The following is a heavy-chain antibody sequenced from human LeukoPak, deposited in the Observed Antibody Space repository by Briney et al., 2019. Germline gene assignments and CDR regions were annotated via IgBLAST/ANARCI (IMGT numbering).Heavy chain of an antibody. CDR1: GYTFTGYY. V-gene: IGHV1-2*02. J-gene: IGHJ4*02. Sequence: GASVKVSCKASGYTFTGYYMHWVRQAPGQGLEWMGWINPNSGGTNYAQKFQGRVTMTRDTSISTAYMELSRLRSDDTAVYYCARIPTRYYYDSSGYYARTGFDYWGQGTLITVSS. D-gene: IGHD3-22*01. CDR3: ARIPTRYYYDSSGYYARTGFDY. CDR2: INPNSGGT.